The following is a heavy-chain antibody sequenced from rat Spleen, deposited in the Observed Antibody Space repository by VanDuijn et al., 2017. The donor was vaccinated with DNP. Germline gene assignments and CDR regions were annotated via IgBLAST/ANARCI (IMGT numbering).Heavy chain of an antibody. J-gene: IGHJ1*01. CDR3: ARGGNYGGYWFAY. CDR1: GFSLTSYH. Sequence: QVQLKESGPGLVKPSETLSLTCTVSGFSLTSYHVSWVRQPPGKGLEWMGVIWGDGSTAYNSALKSRLSISRDTSKSQVFLKMSSLKTEDTATYYCARGGNYGGYWFAYWGPGTMVTVSS. CDR2: IWGDGST. D-gene: IGHD1-11*01. V-gene: IGHV2-32*01.